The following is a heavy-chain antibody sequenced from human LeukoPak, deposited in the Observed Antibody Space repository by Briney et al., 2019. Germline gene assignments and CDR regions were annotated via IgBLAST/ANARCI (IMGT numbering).Heavy chain of an antibody. CDR2: IYYSGST. V-gene: IGHV4-30-4*01. Sequence: SQTLSLTCTVSGGSISSGDYYWSWIRQPPGKGLEWIGYIYYSGSTYYNPSLKSRVTISVDTSKNQFSLKLSSVTAADTAVYYCAREKGGYSYGYWEDYWGQGTLVTVSS. D-gene: IGHD5-18*01. CDR3: AREKGGYSYGYWEDY. J-gene: IGHJ4*02. CDR1: GGSISSGDYY.